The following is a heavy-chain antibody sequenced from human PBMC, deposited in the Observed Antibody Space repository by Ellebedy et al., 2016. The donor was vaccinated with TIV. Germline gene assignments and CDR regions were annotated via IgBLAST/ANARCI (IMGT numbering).Heavy chain of an antibody. D-gene: IGHD6-19*01. V-gene: IGHV4-59*01. CDR1: GGSISSYY. CDR2: LYYSGST. J-gene: IGHJ5*02. Sequence: MPSETLSLTCTVSGGSISSYYWSWIRQPPGKGLEWIGYLYYSGSTNYNPSLKSRVTISVDTSKNQFSLKLSSVTAADTAVYYCARGYSSGWYNWFDPWGQGTLVTVSS. CDR3: ARGYSSGWYNWFDP.